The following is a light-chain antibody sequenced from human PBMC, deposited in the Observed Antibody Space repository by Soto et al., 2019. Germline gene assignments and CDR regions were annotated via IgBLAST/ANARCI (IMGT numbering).Light chain of an antibody. CDR3: SSYTSSGTLVV. CDR2: DVS. J-gene: IGLJ2*01. V-gene: IGLV2-14*01. CDR1: SSDVGGYNY. Sequence: QSALTQPASVSGSPGQSITISCTGTSSDVGGYNYVSWYQQHPGKAPKLMIYDVSNRPSGFSNRFSGSKSGNTASLTISGLEAEDEADYDCSSYTSSGTLVVFGGGTKLTVL.